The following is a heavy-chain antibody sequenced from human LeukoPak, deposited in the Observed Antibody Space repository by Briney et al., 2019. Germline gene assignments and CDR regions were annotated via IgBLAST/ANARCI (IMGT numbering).Heavy chain of an antibody. CDR1: GFTFSSYW. CDR2: IKQDGSEK. V-gene: IGHV3-7*01. D-gene: IGHD6-19*01. Sequence: GGSLRLSCAASGFTFSSYWMSWVRQVPGKGLEWVAKIKQDGSEKYYVDSVKGRFTISRDNAETSLYLQMNSLRAEDTAMYFCTGGIGWLCDTSGQGTLVTVSS. CDR3: TGGIGWLCDT. J-gene: IGHJ5*02.